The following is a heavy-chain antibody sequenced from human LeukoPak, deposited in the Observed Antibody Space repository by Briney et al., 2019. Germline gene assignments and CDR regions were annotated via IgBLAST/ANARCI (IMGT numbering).Heavy chain of an antibody. CDR3: ARRVDTASFDY. V-gene: IGHV4-39*01. Sequence: SETLSLTCTVSGGSISSSSYYWGWIRQPPGTGLEGIGNIYYSGSTYYNPSLKSRVTISVDTSKNQFSLKLSSVIAADTAVYYCARRVDTASFDYWGQGTLVTVSS. D-gene: IGHD5-18*01. CDR2: IYYSGST. J-gene: IGHJ4*02. CDR1: GGSISSSSYY.